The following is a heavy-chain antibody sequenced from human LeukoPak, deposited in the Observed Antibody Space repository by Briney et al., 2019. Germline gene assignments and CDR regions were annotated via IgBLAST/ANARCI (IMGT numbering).Heavy chain of an antibody. CDR2: ISSSDSTI. D-gene: IGHD5-24*01. V-gene: IGHV3-11*01. CDR3: ARGDVEMATIGFY. CDR1: GFTFSDYY. Sequence: GGSLRLSCAASGFTFSDYYMSWIRQAPGKGLEWVSYISSSDSTIYYADSVKGRFTIYRDNAKISLYLQMNSLRAEDTAVYYCARGDVEMATIGFYWGQGTLVTVSS. J-gene: IGHJ4*02.